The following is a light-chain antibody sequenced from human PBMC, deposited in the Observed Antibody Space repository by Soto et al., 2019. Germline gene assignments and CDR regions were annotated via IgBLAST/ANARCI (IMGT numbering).Light chain of an antibody. J-gene: IGKJ2*01. CDR1: QSVSSSY. CDR2: GAS. Sequence: EIVLTQSPGTLSLSPGERATLSCRASQSVSSSYLAWYQQKPGQAPRLLIYGASSRATGIPDRFSGSGSGTDFTLTISGLETEDFAVYYWQQYGSSSMYTFGQGTKLEIK. CDR3: QQYGSSSMYT. V-gene: IGKV3-20*01.